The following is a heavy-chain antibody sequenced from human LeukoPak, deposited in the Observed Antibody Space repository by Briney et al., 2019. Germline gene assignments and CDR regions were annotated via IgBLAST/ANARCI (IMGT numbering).Heavy chain of an antibody. CDR1: GCTFSSYA. J-gene: IGHJ4*02. CDR2: ISYDGSNK. D-gene: IGHD3-10*01. Sequence: GGPLRLSCAASGCTFSSYAMHWVRQAPGKGLEWVAVISYDGSNKYYADSVKGRFTISRDNSKNTLYLQMNSLRAEDTAVYYCARDTMVRGVYYFDYWGQGTLVTVSS. V-gene: IGHV3-30-3*01. CDR3: ARDTMVRGVYYFDY.